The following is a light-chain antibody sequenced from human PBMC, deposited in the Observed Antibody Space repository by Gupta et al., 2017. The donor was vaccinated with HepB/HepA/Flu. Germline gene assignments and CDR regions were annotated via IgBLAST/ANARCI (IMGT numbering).Light chain of an antibody. J-gene: IGLJ2*01. V-gene: IGLV1-40*01. CDR1: RSNIGAGYD. CDR3: KSYYSSLSGVV. CDR2: GNS. Sequence: QSVLTQPPSVSGAAGQRVTISHTCSRSNIGAGYDVPWYQQLPGTAPKLLIYGNSNRPSGVPDRFSGSKSGTSASLAITGLQAEDEADYYCKSYYSSLSGVVFGGGTKLTVL.